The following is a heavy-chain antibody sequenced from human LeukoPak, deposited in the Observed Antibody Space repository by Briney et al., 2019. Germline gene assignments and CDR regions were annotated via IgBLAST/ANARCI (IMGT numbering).Heavy chain of an antibody. D-gene: IGHD5-12*01. J-gene: IGHJ4*02. Sequence: GGSLRLSCAASGFTFSSYSMNWVRQAPGKGLEWVSYISSSSSTIYYADSVKGRFTISRDNAKNSLYLQMNSLRAEDTAVYYRARGDSGYDCTYWGQGTLVTVSS. CDR1: GFTFSSYS. V-gene: IGHV3-48*01. CDR2: ISSSSSTI. CDR3: ARGDSGYDCTY.